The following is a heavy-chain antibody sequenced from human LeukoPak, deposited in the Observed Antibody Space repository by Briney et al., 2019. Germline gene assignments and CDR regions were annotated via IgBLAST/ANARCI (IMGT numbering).Heavy chain of an antibody. CDR1: GFTFSSYW. J-gene: IGHJ4*02. CDR3: ARGRYGDSGTVIDC. D-gene: IGHD4-17*01. Sequence: GGSLRLSCAASGFTFSSYWMHWVRQAPGKGLVWVSRINSDGSSTSYADSVKGRFTISRDNAKNTLYLQMNSLRAEDTAVYYCARGRYGDSGTVIDCWGQGTLVTVSS. CDR2: INSDGSST. V-gene: IGHV3-74*01.